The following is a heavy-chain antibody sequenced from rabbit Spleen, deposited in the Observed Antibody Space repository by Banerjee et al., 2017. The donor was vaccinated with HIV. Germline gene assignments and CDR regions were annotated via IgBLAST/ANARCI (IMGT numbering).Heavy chain of an antibody. CDR1: GFSFSSSYW. V-gene: IGHV1S40*01. CDR3: AKDPVYYNL. Sequence: QSLEESGGDLVKPGASLTLTCTASGFSFSSSYWICWVRQAPGKGLEWIACISTSSGRAYYASWAKGRFTISKTSTTVTLQMTSLTAADTATYFCAKDPVYYNLWGPGTLVTVS. D-gene: IGHD1-1*01. J-gene: IGHJ4*01. CDR2: ISTSSGRA.